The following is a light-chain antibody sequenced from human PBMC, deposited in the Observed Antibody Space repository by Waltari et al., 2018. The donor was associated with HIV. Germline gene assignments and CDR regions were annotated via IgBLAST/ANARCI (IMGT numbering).Light chain of an antibody. CDR1: PSINRD. CDR3: QSYRTWPPMYT. CDR2: GAS. Sequence: TQSPAALSVSPGQRATLSCRASPSINRDVAWFPQKPGQRPRLLVYGASTRANGVPARFSGGVSGTEFTLTISSLQPEDFAVYYCQSYRTWPPMYTFGQGTKLE. V-gene: IGKV3-15*01. J-gene: IGKJ2*01.